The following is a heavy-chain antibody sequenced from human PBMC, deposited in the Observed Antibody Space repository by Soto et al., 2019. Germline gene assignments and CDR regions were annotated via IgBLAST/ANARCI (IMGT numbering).Heavy chain of an antibody. D-gene: IGHD6-25*01. J-gene: IGHJ4*02. Sequence: QVHLVQSGAEVKKPGASVRVSCKASGYSFTANSMHWVRQAPGEGLEWMGWINPNNGGTNYARKFQGWATMTRDTSISTAYMDLTRLKSADTAVYYCAMQRSGVVYWGQGTLVTVSS. CDR1: GYSFTANS. CDR2: INPNNGGT. V-gene: IGHV1-2*04. CDR3: AMQRSGVVY.